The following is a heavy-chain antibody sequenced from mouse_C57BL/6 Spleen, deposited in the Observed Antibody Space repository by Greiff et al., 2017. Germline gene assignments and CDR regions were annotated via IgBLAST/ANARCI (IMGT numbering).Heavy chain of an antibody. D-gene: IGHD2-4*01. CDR3: ARVDYDYFDY. Sequence: QVQLQQSGPELVKPGASVKISCKASGYAFSSSWMNWVKQRPGKGLEWIGRIYPGDGDTNYNGKFKGKATLTADKSSSTAYRQLSSLTSEDSAVYFCARVDYDYFDYWGQGTTLTVSS. CDR2: IYPGDGDT. V-gene: IGHV1-82*01. CDR1: GYAFSSSW. J-gene: IGHJ2*01.